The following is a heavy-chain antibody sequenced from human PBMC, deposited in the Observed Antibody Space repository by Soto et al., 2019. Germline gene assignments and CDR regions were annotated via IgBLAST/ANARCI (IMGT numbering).Heavy chain of an antibody. J-gene: IGHJ4*02. Sequence: SETLALTSAVSGGSISSSNCWSSVRQPPGKGLEWIGEIYHSGSTNYNPSLKSRVTISVDKSKNQFSLKLSSVTAADTAVYYCARDHVGCFAVAGTSHDYSGRGSLVLVSA. D-gene: IGHD6-19*01. CDR2: IYHSGST. V-gene: IGHV4-4*02. CDR1: GGSISSSNC. CDR3: ARDHVGCFAVAGTSHDY.